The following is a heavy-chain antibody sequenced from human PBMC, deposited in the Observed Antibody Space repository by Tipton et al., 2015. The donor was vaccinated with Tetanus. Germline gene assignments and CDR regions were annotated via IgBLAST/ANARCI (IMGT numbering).Heavy chain of an antibody. CDR2: IYYSGST. CDR3: AILPKHWLAPQGAP. CDR1: GGSISTRNYF. J-gene: IGHJ5*02. D-gene: IGHD6-19*01. Sequence: TLSLTCTVSGGSISTRNYFWGWIRQAPGKGLEWIGNIYYSGSTDYNPSLKSRVAISVDTSKNQFSLNLTSVTAADTAFYYCAILPKHWLAPQGAPWGQGTLVTVSS. V-gene: IGHV4-39*01.